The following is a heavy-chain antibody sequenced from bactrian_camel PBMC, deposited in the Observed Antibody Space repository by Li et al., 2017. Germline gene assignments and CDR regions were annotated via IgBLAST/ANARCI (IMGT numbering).Heavy chain of an antibody. Sequence: HVQLVESGGGLVQPGESLRLSCAASGYTYSDYCMAWFRQAPGKEREGVAAIDNGGFPTYHAAVKGRFTISQDNAKNTLYLQMDSLKPEDTAMFYCALLPRVIFQDRVALNQMSIDTGVRGPRSPSP. V-gene: IGHV3S53*01. D-gene: IGHD3*01. CDR2: IDNGGFP. CDR1: GYTYSDYC. J-gene: IGHJ4*01. CDR3: ALLPRVIFQDRVALNQMSIDT.